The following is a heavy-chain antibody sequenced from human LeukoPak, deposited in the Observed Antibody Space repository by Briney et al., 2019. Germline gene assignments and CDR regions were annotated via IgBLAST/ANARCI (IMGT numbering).Heavy chain of an antibody. Sequence: SQTLSLTCAISGDSVSSNSAAWNWIRQSPSRGLEWLGRTYYRSKWYNDYAVSVKSRITINPDTSKNQFSLQLNSVTPEDTAVYYCAREFATFRSGYHYYMDVWGKGTTVTVSS. J-gene: IGHJ6*03. CDR2: TYYRSKWYN. V-gene: IGHV6-1*01. CDR3: AREFATFRSGYHYYMDV. D-gene: IGHD3-3*01. CDR1: GDSVSSNSAA.